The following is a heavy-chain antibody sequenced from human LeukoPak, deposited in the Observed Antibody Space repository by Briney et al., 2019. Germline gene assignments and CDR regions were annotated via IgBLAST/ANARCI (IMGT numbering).Heavy chain of an antibody. D-gene: IGHD5-18*01. V-gene: IGHV1-24*01. J-gene: IGHJ4*02. CDR3: ATGGVDTAMVTGVY. CDR1: GYTLTELS. CDR2: FDPEDGET. Sequence: ASVKVSCRFSGYTLTELSMHWVRQAPGTGLEWMGGFDPEDGETIYAQKFQGRVTMTEDTSTDTAYMELSSLRSEDTAVYYCATGGVDTAMVTGVYWGQGTLVTVSS.